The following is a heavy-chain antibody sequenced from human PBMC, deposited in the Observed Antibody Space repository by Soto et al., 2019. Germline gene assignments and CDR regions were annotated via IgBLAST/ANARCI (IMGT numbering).Heavy chain of an antibody. CDR2: IYYSGST. CDR1: AGSISSISYY. Sequence: SETLSLTSTVSAGSISSISYYWVSIRHPPGKGLEWIGSIYYSGSTYYNPSLKSRVTISVDTSKNQFSLKLSSVTAADTAVYYCARRRSGSRNWFDPWGQGTLVTGSS. CDR3: ARRRSGSRNWFDP. V-gene: IGHV4-39*01. J-gene: IGHJ5*02. D-gene: IGHD1-26*01.